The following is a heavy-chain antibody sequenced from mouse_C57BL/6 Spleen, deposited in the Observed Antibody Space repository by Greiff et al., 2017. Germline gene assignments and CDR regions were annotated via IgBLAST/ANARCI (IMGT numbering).Heavy chain of an antibody. CDR2: ISSGSSTI. CDR1: GFTFSDYG. J-gene: IGHJ4*01. D-gene: IGHD1-1*01. Sequence: DVMLVESGGGLVKPGGSLKLSCAASGFTFSDYGMHWVRQAPEKGLEWVAYISSGSSTIYYADTVKGRFTISRDNAKNTLFLQMTSLRSEDTAMYYCARRYYGSSYGYAMDYWGQGTSVTVSS. CDR3: ARRYYGSSYGYAMDY. V-gene: IGHV5-17*01.